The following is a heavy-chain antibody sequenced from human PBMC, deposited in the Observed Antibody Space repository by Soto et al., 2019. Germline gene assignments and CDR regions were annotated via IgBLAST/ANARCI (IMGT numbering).Heavy chain of an antibody. CDR2: ISYDGSNK. V-gene: IGHV3-30-3*01. J-gene: IGHJ4*02. Sequence: QVQLVESGGGVVQPGRSLRLSCAASGFTFSSYAMHWVRQAPGKGLEWVAVISYDGSNKYYADSVKGRFTISRVNSKNTLYLQMNSLRAEDTAVYYCARENGVTAFDYWGQGTLVTVSS. CDR3: ARENGVTAFDY. CDR1: GFTFSSYA. D-gene: IGHD2-21*02.